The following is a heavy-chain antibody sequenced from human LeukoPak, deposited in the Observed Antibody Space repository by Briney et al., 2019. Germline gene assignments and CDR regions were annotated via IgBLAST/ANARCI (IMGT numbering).Heavy chain of an antibody. D-gene: IGHD3-22*01. J-gene: IGHJ4*02. CDR3: AIHEYYYDSSGYSHFDY. CDR1: GGTFSSYA. V-gene: IGHV1-69*13. Sequence: SVKVSCKASGGTFSSYAISWVRQAPGRGLEWMGGIIPIFGTANYAQKFQGRVTITADESASTAYMELSSLRSEDTAVYYCAIHEYYYDSSGYSHFDYWGQGTLVTVSS. CDR2: IIPIFGTA.